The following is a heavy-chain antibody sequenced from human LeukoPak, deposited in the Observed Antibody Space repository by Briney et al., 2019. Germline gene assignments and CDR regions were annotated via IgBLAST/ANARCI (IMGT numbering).Heavy chain of an antibody. D-gene: IGHD1-7*01. J-gene: IGHJ5*02. CDR3: ARDRDWNYRVNWFDP. V-gene: IGHV4-38-2*02. CDR2: IYHSGST. Sequence: SETLSLTCTVSGYSISSGHYWGWIRQPPGKGLEWIGSIYHSGSTYYNPSLKSRVTVSVDTSKNQFSLKLSSVTAADTAVYYCARDRDWNYRVNWFDPWGQGTLVTVSS. CDR1: GYSISSGHY.